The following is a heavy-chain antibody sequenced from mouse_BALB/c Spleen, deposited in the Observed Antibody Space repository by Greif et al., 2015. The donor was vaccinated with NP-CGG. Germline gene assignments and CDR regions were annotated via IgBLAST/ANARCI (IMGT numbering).Heavy chain of an antibody. D-gene: IGHD2-14*01. V-gene: IGHV1-54*03. Sequence: VQLQQSGAELVRPGTSVKVSCKASGYAFTNYLIEWVKQRPGQGLEWIGVINPGSGGTNYNEKFKGKATLTADKSSSTAYMQLSSLTSDDSAVYFCARGGYRYWGQGTTLTVSS. CDR3: ARGGYRY. CDR2: INPGSGGT. CDR1: GYAFTNYL. J-gene: IGHJ2*01.